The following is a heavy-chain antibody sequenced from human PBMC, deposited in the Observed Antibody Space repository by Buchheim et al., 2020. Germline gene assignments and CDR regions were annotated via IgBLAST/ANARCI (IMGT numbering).Heavy chain of an antibody. CDR3: ARDSEMGYDALDV. CDR1: GDSVSSQSAA. CDR2: TVYRSKWYF. Sequence: QVNLQQSGPGLVKPSQTLSLACVISGDSVSSQSAAWNWIRQSPSRGLEWLGRTVYRSKWYFDYAESLKSRLSVNPDTSKNQFSLHLNSVTPEDTAVYYCARDSEMGYDALDVWGQGT. D-gene: IGHD2-8*01. J-gene: IGHJ3*01. V-gene: IGHV6-1*01.